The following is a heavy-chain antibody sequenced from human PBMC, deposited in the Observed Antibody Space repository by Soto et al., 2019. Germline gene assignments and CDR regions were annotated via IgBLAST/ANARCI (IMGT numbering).Heavy chain of an antibody. CDR1: GFTFSSFA. CDR2: ISVSGGST. Sequence: GGSLRLSCAASGFTFSSFAMSWVRQAPGKGLEWVSTISVSGGSTHYADSVKGRFTISRDNSKNTLHLQMNSLRAEDTAVYYCAKDIPPSYSSPDYWGQGTLVTVSS. D-gene: IGHD5-18*01. J-gene: IGHJ4*02. CDR3: AKDIPPSYSSPDY. V-gene: IGHV3-23*01.